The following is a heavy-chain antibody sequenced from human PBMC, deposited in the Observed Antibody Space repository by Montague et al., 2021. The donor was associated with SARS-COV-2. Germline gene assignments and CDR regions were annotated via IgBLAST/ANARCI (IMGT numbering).Heavy chain of an antibody. J-gene: IGHJ6*02. CDR1: GGSFSGYY. D-gene: IGHD2-21*02. CDR2: INHSGST. CDR3: ARGSWHIVVVTAIRDGYYGMDV. V-gene: IGHV4-34*01. Sequence: SETLSLTCAVYGGSFSGYYWSWIRQTPGKGLGWIGEINHSGSTNYNPSLRSRVTISVDTSKNQFSLKLSSVTAADTAVYYCARGSWHIVVVTAIRDGYYGMDVWGQGTTVTVSS.